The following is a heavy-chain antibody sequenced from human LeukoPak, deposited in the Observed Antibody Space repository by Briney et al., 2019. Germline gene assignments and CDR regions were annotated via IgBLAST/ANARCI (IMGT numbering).Heavy chain of an antibody. Sequence: PSETLSLTCAVYGGSFSGYYWSWIRQPPGKGLEWIGEINHSGSTNYNPSLKSRVTISVDTSKNQFSLRLSSVTSADTAVYYCARSASSHPSREYFQHWGQGTLVTVSS. CDR3: ARSASSHPSREYFQH. V-gene: IGHV4-34*01. CDR2: INHSGST. CDR1: GGSFSGYY. D-gene: IGHD2-2*01. J-gene: IGHJ1*01.